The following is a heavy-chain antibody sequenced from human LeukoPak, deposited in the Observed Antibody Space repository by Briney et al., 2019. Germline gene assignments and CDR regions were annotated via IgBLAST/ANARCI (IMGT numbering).Heavy chain of an antibody. CDR2: IYHSGST. Sequence: SETLSLTCTVSGGSISSSSYYWGWIRQPPGKGLEWIGSIYHSGSTYYNPSLKSRVTISVDTSKNQFSLKLSSVTAADTAVYYCARVPQSITIFGVVRPLPNCFDPWGQGTLVTVSS. D-gene: IGHD3-3*01. J-gene: IGHJ5*02. V-gene: IGHV4-39*07. CDR3: ARVPQSITIFGVVRPLPNCFDP. CDR1: GGSISSSSYY.